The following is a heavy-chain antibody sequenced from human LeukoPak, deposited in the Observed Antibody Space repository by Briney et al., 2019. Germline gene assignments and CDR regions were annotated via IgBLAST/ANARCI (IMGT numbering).Heavy chain of an antibody. J-gene: IGHJ3*02. CDR3: ARDMEPDAFDI. V-gene: IGHV3-48*03. Sequence: SGGSLRLSCAASGFTFSTYEMNWVRQAPGKGLEWVSYISSRGSAIYYADSVKGRLTISRDIAKTSLYLQMNSLRAEDTAIYYCARDMEPDAFDIWGQGTMVTVSS. CDR1: GFTFSTYE. CDR2: ISSRGSAI. D-gene: IGHD1-1*01.